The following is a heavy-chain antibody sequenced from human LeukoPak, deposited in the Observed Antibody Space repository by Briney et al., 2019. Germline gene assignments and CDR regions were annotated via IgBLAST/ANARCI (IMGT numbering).Heavy chain of an antibody. V-gene: IGHV3-66*01. CDR2: FYGGVTT. D-gene: IGHD1-7*01. CDR1: GFTVSSNY. J-gene: IGHJ4*02. CDR3: ARILTGTLYFES. Sequence: GGSLRLSCAASGFTVSSNYMSWVRQAPGKGVEWVSVFYGGVTTYYADSVKGRFTISRDNSKNPLYLQMNSLRAEDTAVYYCARILTGTLYFESWGQGTLVTVSS.